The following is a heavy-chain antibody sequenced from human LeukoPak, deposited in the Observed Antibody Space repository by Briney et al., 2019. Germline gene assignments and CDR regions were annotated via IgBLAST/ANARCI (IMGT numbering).Heavy chain of an antibody. J-gene: IGHJ3*02. CDR3: ARGRDYYGSGSYHDAFDI. CDR1: GGSISSGGYS. V-gene: IGHV4-30-2*01. D-gene: IGHD3-10*01. Sequence: KTSQTLSLTCAVSGGSISSGGYSWSWIRQPPGKGLEWIGYIYHSGSTHYNPSRKSRVTISVDRSKNRFSLKLSSVTAADTAVYYCARGRDYYGSGSYHDAFDIWGQGTMVTVSS. CDR2: IYHSGST.